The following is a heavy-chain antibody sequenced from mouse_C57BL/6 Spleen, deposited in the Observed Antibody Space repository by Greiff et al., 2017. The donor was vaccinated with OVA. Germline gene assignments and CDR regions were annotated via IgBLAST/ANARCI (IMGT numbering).Heavy chain of an antibody. CDR2: IDPSDSET. CDR3: ARFDYRGYFDY. D-gene: IGHD2-14*01. V-gene: IGHV1-52*01. Sequence: QVQLQQPGAELVRPGSSVKLSCKASGYTFTSYWMHWVKQRPIQGLEWIGNIDPSDSETHYNQKFKDKATLTVDKSSSTAYMQLSSLTSEDSAVYYGARFDYRGYFDYWGQGTTLTVSS. CDR1: GYTFTSYW. J-gene: IGHJ2*01.